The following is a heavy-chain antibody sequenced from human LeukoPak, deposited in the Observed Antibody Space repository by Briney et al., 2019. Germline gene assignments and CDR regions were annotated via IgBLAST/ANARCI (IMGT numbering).Heavy chain of an antibody. CDR3: AKGNDIGGYYYPHFDY. CDR1: GFSFSSYG. V-gene: IGHV3-30*18. CDR2: ISSDGNNK. Sequence: GGSLRLSCAASGFSFSSYGMHWVRQAPGKGLEWVAVISSDGNNKNYVDSVKGRFTFSRDNSKNTLYLQMNSLRAEDTAAYYCAKGNDIGGYYYPHFDYWGQGTLVTVSS. D-gene: IGHD3-22*01. J-gene: IGHJ4*02.